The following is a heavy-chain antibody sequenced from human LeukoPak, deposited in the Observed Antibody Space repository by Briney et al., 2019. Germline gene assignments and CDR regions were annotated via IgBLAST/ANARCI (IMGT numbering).Heavy chain of an antibody. D-gene: IGHD4-11*01. J-gene: IGHJ3*02. CDR2: ISSNGGST. CDR1: GFTFSSYA. CDR3: ATDYGNYVYAFDI. V-gene: IGHV3-64*01. Sequence: GGSLRLSCAASGFTFSSYAMHWVRQAPGKGLEYVSAISSNGGSTYYANSVKGRFTISRDNSKNTLYLQMGSLRAEDMAVYYCATDYGNYVYAFDIWAKGQWSPSLQ.